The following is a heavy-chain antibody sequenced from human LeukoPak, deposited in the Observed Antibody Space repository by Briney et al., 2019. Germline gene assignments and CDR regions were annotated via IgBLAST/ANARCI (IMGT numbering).Heavy chain of an antibody. J-gene: IGHJ4*02. V-gene: IGHV5-51*01. CDR3: ARPRRAEGDDDF. Sequence: GESLEISWMASGYSFTKYWIGWVRQMPGKGLEWVAMINPDDTNIAYSPSFQGQVTISADRSISTAYLQWSSLKASDTAMYYCARPRRAEGDDDFWGQGTLVTVSS. CDR1: GYSFTKYW. CDR2: INPDDTNI.